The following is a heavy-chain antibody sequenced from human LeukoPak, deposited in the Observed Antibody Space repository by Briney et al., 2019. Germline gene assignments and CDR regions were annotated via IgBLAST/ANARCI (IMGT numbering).Heavy chain of an antibody. Sequence: SETLSLTCTVSGVSISSYYGSWIRHPPGKGLECIGSIYTTGDTRYNPSLKSRVTISVDTSKNQFSLKLSSVTAADTAVYYCARATPVGGVRFDYWGQGTLVTVSS. J-gene: IGHJ4*02. V-gene: IGHV4-4*09. D-gene: IGHD3-16*01. CDR1: GVSISSYY. CDR3: ARATPVGGVRFDY. CDR2: IYTTGDT.